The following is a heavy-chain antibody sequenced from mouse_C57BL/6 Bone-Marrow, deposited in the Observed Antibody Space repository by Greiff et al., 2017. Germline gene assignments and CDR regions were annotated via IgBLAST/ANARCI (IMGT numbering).Heavy chain of an antibody. CDR1: GFNIKDDY. CDR3: TFYYYGSRVDY. CDR2: IDPENGDT. J-gene: IGHJ4*01. D-gene: IGHD1-1*01. Sequence: EVQRVESGAELVRPGASVKLSCTASGFNIKDDYMHWVKQRPEQGLEWIGWIDPENGDTEYASKFQGKATITADTSSNTAYLQLSSLTSEDTAVYYCTFYYYGSRVDYWGQGTSVTVSS. V-gene: IGHV14-4*01.